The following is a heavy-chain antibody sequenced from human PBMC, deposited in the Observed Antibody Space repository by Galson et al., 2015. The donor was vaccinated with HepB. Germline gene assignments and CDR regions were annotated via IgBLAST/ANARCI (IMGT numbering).Heavy chain of an antibody. CDR3: AKESAQWLDGGDLFDY. Sequence: SLRLSCAASGFTFSSYAMNWIRQAPGKGLEWVSVINGSGVGTYYADSVKGRFTISRDNSKNALYLQMTRLRVEDTAIYYCAKESAQWLDGGDLFDYWGLGTLVTVSS. D-gene: IGHD6-19*01. J-gene: IGHJ4*02. V-gene: IGHV3-23*01. CDR2: INGSGVGT. CDR1: GFTFSSYA.